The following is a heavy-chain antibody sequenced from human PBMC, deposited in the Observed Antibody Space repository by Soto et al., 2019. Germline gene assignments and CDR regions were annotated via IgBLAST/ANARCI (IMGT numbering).Heavy chain of an antibody. J-gene: IGHJ4*02. D-gene: IGHD2-8*01. V-gene: IGHV4-39*01. Sequence: SETLSLTCTVSGASISSRDYYWGWIRQTPGKGLEWIGNIDYNGVTYYNPSLKSRVTVSKDTSKNQFSLKVASVTAADTAIYYCGRVMIGTSRHTDSDYWGQGTQVTAPQ. CDR1: GASISSRDYY. CDR3: GRVMIGTSRHTDSDY. CDR2: IDYNGVT.